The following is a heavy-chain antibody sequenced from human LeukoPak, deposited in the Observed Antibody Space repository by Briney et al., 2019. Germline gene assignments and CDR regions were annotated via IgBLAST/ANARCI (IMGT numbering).Heavy chain of an antibody. V-gene: IGHV4-4*07. Sequence: PSETLSLTCTVSGGSISSYYWSWIRQPAGKGLEWIGRIYSSGNTNYNPSLTSRVTMSVDTSKNQFSLKLRSVTAADTAVFYCAREDAVGYYYYGMDVWGQGTTVTVSS. D-gene: IGHD1-26*01. CDR1: GGSISSYY. J-gene: IGHJ6*02. CDR2: IYSSGNT. CDR3: AREDAVGYYYYGMDV.